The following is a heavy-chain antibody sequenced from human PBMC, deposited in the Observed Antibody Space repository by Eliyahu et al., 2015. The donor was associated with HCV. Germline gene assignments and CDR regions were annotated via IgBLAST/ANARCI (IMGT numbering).Heavy chain of an antibody. CDR3: ARDGTYYDSSGYYAFDY. J-gene: IGHJ4*02. CDR2: ISSSSSYI. V-gene: IGHV3-21*01. Sequence: EVQLVESGGGLVKPGGSLRLSCXASGFPFSSSSMNWVRQAPGKGLEWVSSISSSSSYIYYADSVKGRFTISRDNAKNSLYLQMNSLRAEDTAVYYCARDGTYYDSSGYYAFDYWGQGTLVTVSS. CDR1: GFPFSSSS. D-gene: IGHD3-22*01.